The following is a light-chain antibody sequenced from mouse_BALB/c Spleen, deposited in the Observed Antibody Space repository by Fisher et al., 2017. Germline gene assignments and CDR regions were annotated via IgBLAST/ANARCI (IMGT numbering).Light chain of an antibody. CDR1: SSVSY. CDR2: DTS. V-gene: IGKV4-55*01. CDR3: QQWSSNPPT. J-gene: IGKJ2*01. Sequence: IVLTQSPSSLSASPGEKVTMTCSASSSVSYMYWYQQKPGSSPRLLIYDTSNLASGVPVRFSGSGSGTSYSLTISRMEAEDAATYYCQQWSSNPPTFGGGTKLEIK.